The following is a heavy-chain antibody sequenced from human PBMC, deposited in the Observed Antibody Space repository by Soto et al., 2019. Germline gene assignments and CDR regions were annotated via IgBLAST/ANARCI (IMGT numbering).Heavy chain of an antibody. CDR1: GFTFSSHE. CDR3: ARGGRTSCYDGMDV. CDR2: FSSSGGTI. V-gene: IGHV3-48*03. J-gene: IGHJ6*02. Sequence: EVQLVESGGGLVQPGGSLRLSCADSGFTFSSHEMNWVCQAPGKGLEWLSFFSSSGGTIYYADSVKGRFTISRDNAKNSLYLQMNSLRAEDTAGYYCARGGRTSCYDGMDVWGQGTTVTVSS. D-gene: IGHD3-16*01.